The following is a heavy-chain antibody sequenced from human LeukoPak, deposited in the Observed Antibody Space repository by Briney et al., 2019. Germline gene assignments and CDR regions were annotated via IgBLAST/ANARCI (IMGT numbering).Heavy chain of an antibody. J-gene: IGHJ3*02. CDR3: ARGNRGSYRNNAFDI. D-gene: IGHD1-26*01. Sequence: ASVKVSCKASGYTFTGYYMHWVRQAPGQGVDWMGWINPNSGGTNYAQKFQGRVTMTRDTSISTAYMELSRLRSDDTAVYYCARGNRGSYRNNAFDIWGQGTMVTVSS. CDR1: GYTFTGYY. V-gene: IGHV1-2*02. CDR2: INPNSGGT.